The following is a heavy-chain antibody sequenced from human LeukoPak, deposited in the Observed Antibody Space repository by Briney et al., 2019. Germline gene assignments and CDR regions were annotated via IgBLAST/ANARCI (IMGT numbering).Heavy chain of an antibody. CDR3: ARGLVRGNYFDY. Sequence: SETLSLTCTVSGGSISGYYWSWIRQPPGKGLEWIGYIYYSGSTNYNPSLKSRVTISVDTSKNQFSLKLSSVTAADTAVYYCARGLVRGNYFDYWGQGTLVSVSS. CDR2: IYYSGST. CDR1: GGSISGYY. J-gene: IGHJ4*02. D-gene: IGHD3-10*01. V-gene: IGHV4-59*01.